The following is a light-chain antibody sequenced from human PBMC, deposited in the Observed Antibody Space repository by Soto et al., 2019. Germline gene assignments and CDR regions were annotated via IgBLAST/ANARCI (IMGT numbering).Light chain of an antibody. J-gene: IGLJ1*01. CDR3: RSYAGSSTFG. V-gene: IGLV2-23*03. CDR2: EGS. Sequence: QSALTQPASVSGSPGQSITISCTGTSSDVGSYNLVSWYQQHPGKAPKLMIYEGSERPSGVSNRFSGSKSGNTASLTISGLQAEDEADYYCRSYAGSSTFGFGTGTKVTVL. CDR1: SSDVGSYNL.